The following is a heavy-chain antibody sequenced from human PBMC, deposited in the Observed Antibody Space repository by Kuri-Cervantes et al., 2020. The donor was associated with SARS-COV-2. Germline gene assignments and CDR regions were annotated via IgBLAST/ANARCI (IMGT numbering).Heavy chain of an antibody. CDR3: ARHEWEPYYFDY. CDR1: GGSISSSSYY. V-gene: IGHV4-39*01. CDR2: IYYSGST. J-gene: IGHJ4*02. Sequence: GSLRLSCTVSGGSISSSSYYWGWIRQPPGKGLEWIESIYYSGSTYYNPSLKSRVTISVDTSKNQFSLKLSSVTAADTAAYYCARHEWEPYYFDYWGQGTLVTVSS. D-gene: IGHD1-26*01.